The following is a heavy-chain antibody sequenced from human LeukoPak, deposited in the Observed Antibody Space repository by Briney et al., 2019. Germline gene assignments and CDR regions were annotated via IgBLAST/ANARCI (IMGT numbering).Heavy chain of an antibody. CDR3: VTWGAVPGFDY. V-gene: IGHV1-2*02. Sequence: ASAKVSCKASGYTFTGYYMHWVRQSPGQGLKWMGWINPNTGGTSYAQNFQGGVTMTSDTSISTAYMELSRLTSDDTGVYYCVTWGAVPGFDYWGQGTLVTVSS. CDR2: INPNTGGT. CDR1: GYTFTGYY. D-gene: IGHD7-27*01. J-gene: IGHJ4*02.